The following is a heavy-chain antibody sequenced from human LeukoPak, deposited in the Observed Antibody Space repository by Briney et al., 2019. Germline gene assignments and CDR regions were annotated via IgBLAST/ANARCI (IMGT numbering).Heavy chain of an antibody. CDR3: ARAANYYDSSGYYPRPHFDY. Sequence: SETLSLTCTVSGGSISTYYWSWIRQPPGKGLEWIGYIYYSGSTHYNPSLKSRVTISVDTSKNQFSLKLSSLTAADTAVYYCARAANYYDSSGYYPRPHFDYWGRGTLVTVSS. CDR1: GGSISTYY. J-gene: IGHJ4*02. D-gene: IGHD3-22*01. CDR2: IYYSGST. V-gene: IGHV4-59*01.